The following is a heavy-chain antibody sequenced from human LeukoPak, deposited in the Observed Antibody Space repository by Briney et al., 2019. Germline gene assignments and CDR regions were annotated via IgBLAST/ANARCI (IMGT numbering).Heavy chain of an antibody. J-gene: IGHJ3*02. CDR1: GYSINTYW. D-gene: IGHD7-27*01. Sequence: GASLKISCKGSGYSINTYWIGWVRQMPGKGLEWMGIIYPGDSATKYSPSVQGQVTISADKSISTAYLQWSSLKASDTAMYYCARPQDFGLTGMKAFDIWGQGTMVTVSS. CDR3: ARPQDFGLTGMKAFDI. V-gene: IGHV5-51*01. CDR2: IYPGDSAT.